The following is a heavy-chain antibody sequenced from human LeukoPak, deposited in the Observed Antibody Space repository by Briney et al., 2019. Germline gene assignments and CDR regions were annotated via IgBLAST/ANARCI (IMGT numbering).Heavy chain of an antibody. Sequence: PSETLSLTCTVSGGSISSYYRSWIRQPPGKGLEWIGYIYYSGSTNYNPSLKSRVTISVDTSKNQFSLKLSSVTAADTAVYYCARGTVWTTGTTGKGFDPWGQGTLVTVSS. V-gene: IGHV4-59*01. CDR2: IYYSGST. CDR1: GGSISSYY. J-gene: IGHJ5*02. D-gene: IGHD1-7*01. CDR3: ARGTVWTTGTTGKGFDP.